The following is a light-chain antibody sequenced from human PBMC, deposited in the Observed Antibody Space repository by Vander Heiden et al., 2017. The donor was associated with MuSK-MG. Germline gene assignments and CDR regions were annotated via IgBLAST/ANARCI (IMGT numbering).Light chain of an antibody. CDR1: QDINNY. CDR2: DAS. V-gene: IGKV1-33*01. J-gene: IGKJ2*01. CDR3: QQYDNHPYT. Sequence: TQMTHSPYSLSASVGDRVTITCQASQDINNYLNWYQQKPGKAPKLLIYDASNLETGVPSRFSGSGSGTDFTFTISSLQPEDVATYYCQQYDNHPYTFGQGTKVEIK.